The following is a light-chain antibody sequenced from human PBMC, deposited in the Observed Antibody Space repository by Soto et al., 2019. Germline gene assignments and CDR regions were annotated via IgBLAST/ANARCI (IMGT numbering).Light chain of an antibody. J-gene: IGKJ5*01. V-gene: IGKV3-11*01. CDR2: DAS. Sequence: EIVLTQSPATLSLSPGERATLSCRASQSVSSYLAWYQQNPGQAPRLLIFDASNRATGIPARFSGSGSGTDFTLTISSLEPEEFAVYYCQQRSNWPITVGQGTRLEIK. CDR3: QQRSNWPIT. CDR1: QSVSSY.